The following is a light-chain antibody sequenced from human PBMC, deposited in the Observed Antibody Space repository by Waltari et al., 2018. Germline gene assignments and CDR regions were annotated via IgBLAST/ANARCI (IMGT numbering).Light chain of an antibody. CDR2: KAS. CDR3: QQYDSYPLT. V-gene: IGKV1-5*03. J-gene: IGKJ4*01. CDR1: QSISSW. Sequence: DIQMTRYPSTLTASVGDRVTITCRASQSISSWLAWHQQKAGKAPKLLIYKASNLESGVPSRFSGSGSGTEFTLTISSLQPDDVATYFCQQYDSYPLTFGGGTKVQIK.